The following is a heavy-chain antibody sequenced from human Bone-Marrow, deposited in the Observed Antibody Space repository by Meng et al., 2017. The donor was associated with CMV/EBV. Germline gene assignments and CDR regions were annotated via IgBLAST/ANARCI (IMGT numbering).Heavy chain of an antibody. CDR2: INPSGGST. V-gene: IGHV1-46*01. D-gene: IGHD5-24*01. Sequence: ASVKVSCKASGYTFTSYYMHWVRQAPGQGLEWMGIINPSGGSTSYAQKFQGRVTMTTDTSTSTAYMELRSLRSDDTAVYYCARDWDRDGYTYYFDYWGQGTLVTVSS. CDR1: GYTFTSYY. J-gene: IGHJ4*02. CDR3: ARDWDRDGYTYYFDY.